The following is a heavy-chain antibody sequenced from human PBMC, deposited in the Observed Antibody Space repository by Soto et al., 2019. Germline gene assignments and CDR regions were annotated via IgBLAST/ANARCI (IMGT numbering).Heavy chain of an antibody. V-gene: IGHV4-59*08. J-gene: IGHJ5*02. Sequence: PSETLSLTCNVSGGSITGYHWSWIRQSPGKGLEWIGYIYYSGSTNYNPSLKSRVIISVDTSKNQFSLKLSSVTAADTAVYYCASMSPVTSIETWGQGTLVTVSS. CDR3: ASMSPVTSIET. CDR2: IYYSGST. D-gene: IGHD4-17*01. CDR1: GGSITGYH.